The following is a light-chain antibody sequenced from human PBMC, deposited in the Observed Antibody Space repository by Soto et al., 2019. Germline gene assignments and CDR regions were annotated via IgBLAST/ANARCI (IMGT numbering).Light chain of an antibody. CDR1: QSVSSNY. CDR2: GTS. J-gene: IGKJ2*01. Sequence: EIVVTQSPGTLSLSLGERATLSCRASQSVSSNYVAWYQQKPGQAPRLLIYGTSRRAAGIPDRFSASGSGTDFSLTISRLEPEDFAVYYCQHYGSSPPDTFGKGTKVEIK. CDR3: QHYGSSPPDT. V-gene: IGKV3-20*01.